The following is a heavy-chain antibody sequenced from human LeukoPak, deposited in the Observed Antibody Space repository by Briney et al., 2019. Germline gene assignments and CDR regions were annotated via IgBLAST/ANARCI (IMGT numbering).Heavy chain of an antibody. CDR3: ARSGGYYYGSGSWELRTDFDY. CDR1: GFAFSRYW. D-gene: IGHD3-10*01. V-gene: IGHV3-7*01. Sequence: GGSLRLSCAASGFAFSRYWMNWVRQAPGKGLEWVANIKQDGSEKYYVDSVKGRFTISRDNAKNSLYLQMNSLRAEDTAVYYCARSGGYYYGSGSWELRTDFDYWGQGILVTVSS. CDR2: IKQDGSEK. J-gene: IGHJ4*02.